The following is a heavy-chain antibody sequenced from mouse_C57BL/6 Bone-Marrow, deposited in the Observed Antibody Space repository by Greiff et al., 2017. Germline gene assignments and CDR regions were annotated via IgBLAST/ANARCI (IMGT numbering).Heavy chain of an antibody. CDR1: GYTFTDYY. J-gene: IGHJ4*01. V-gene: IGHV1-26*01. CDR2: INPNNGGT. D-gene: IGHD2-4*01. Sequence: EVQLQQSGPELVKPGASVKISCKASGYTFTDYYMNWVKQSPGKSLEWIGDINPNNGGTSYNQKFKGKATLTVDKSSSTAYMELRSLTSEDSAVYYCARSINYYDCGYYAMDYWGQGTSVTVSS. CDR3: ARSINYYDCGYYAMDY.